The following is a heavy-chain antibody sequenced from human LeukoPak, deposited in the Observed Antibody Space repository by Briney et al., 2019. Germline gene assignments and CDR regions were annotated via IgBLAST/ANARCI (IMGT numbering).Heavy chain of an antibody. D-gene: IGHD2-21*02. J-gene: IGHJ4*02. CDR2: ISGTSTYT. Sequence: GGSLRLSCAASGFTFSDYYTSWIRQAPGKGLEWVSYISGTSTYTNYADSVKGRFTISRDNAKNSLYLQMSSLGAEDTAVYYCARDISYCGGDCAPYYFDYWGQGTLVTVSS. CDR3: ARDISYCGGDCAPYYFDY. CDR1: GFTFSDYY. V-gene: IGHV3-11*05.